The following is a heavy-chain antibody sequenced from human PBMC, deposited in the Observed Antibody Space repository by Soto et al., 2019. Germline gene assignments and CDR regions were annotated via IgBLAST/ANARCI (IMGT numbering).Heavy chain of an antibody. Sequence: QVQLVQSGAEVKKPGSSVKVSCKASGGTFSSYAISWVRQAPGQGLEWMGGIIPIFGTANYAQKFQGRVTIXAXXSTSTAYMERTSRRSGDTAVYYCARDGVGYYGMDVWGQGTTVTVSS. J-gene: IGHJ6*02. D-gene: IGHD3-3*01. CDR1: GGTFSSYA. CDR2: IIPIFGTA. CDR3: ARDGVGYYGMDV. V-gene: IGHV1-69*12.